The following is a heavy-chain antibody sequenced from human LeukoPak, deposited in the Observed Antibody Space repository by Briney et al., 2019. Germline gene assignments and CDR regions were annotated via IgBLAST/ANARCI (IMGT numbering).Heavy chain of an antibody. V-gene: IGHV3-30-3*01. D-gene: IGHD6-19*01. CDR1: GFTFSSYA. CDR2: ISYDGSNK. Sequence: GGSLRLSCAASGFTFSSYAMHWVRQAPGKGLEWVAVISYDGSNKYYADSVKGRFTISRDNSKNTLYLQMNSLRAEDTAVYYWWGPSGSSGWYASDYWGQGTLVTVSS. J-gene: IGHJ4*02. CDR3: WGPSGSSGWYASDY.